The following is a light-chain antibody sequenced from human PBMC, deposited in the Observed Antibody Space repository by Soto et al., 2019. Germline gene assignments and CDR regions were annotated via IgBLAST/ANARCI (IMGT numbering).Light chain of an antibody. J-gene: IGLJ1*01. CDR3: SSYTSSSTLV. CDR1: SNDVGGYAY. V-gene: IGLV2-14*01. Sequence: QSALTQPASVSGSPGQSITISCTGTSNDVGGYAYVSWYQQYPGKAPKLVISEVSNRPSGVSNRFSGSKSGNTASLTISGLQAEDEADYYCSSYTSSSTLVFGTGTKLTVL. CDR2: EVS.